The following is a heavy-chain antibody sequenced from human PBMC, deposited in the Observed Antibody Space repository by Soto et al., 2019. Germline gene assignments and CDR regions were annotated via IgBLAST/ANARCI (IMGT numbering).Heavy chain of an antibody. CDR3: ARDPPGTHYYYYYGMDV. CDR2: IIPIFGTA. V-gene: IGHV1-69*06. J-gene: IGHJ6*02. Sequence: QVQLVQSGAEVKKPGSSVKVSCKASGGTFSSYAISWVRQAPGQRLEWMGGIIPIFGTANYAQKFQGRVTITADKSTSTAYMELSSLRSEDTAVYYCARDPPGTHYYYYYGMDVWGQGTTVTVSS. CDR1: GGTFSSYA.